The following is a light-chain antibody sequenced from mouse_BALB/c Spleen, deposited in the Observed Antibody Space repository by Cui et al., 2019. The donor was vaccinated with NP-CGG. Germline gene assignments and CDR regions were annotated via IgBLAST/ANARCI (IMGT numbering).Light chain of an antibody. V-gene: IGLV1*01. CDR1: TGAVTTTNY. CDR2: GTN. J-gene: IGLJ1*01. CDR3: ALWYSNHWV. Sequence: AVVTHESALTTSPGEAVTITCRSSTGAVTTTNYANWVQEKPDHLFTGLIGGTNNRAPGVPARFSGSLIGDKAALTITGAQTEDEAIYFCALWYSNHWVFGGGTKLTVL.